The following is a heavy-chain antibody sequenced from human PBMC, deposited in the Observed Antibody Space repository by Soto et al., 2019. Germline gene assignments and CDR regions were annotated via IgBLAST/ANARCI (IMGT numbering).Heavy chain of an antibody. CDR1: GFTFSDHY. D-gene: IGHD4-4*01. Sequence: EVQLMESGGGLVQPGGSLRLSCAASGFTFSDHYMDWVRQAPGKGLEWVGRTRNKANSYSTQYAASVKGRFTISRDDSKSSLYLQMNSLKTEDTAVYYCTVATVITEGVWGQGTLVTVSS. CDR2: TRNKANSYST. J-gene: IGHJ4*02. V-gene: IGHV3-72*01. CDR3: TVATVITEGV.